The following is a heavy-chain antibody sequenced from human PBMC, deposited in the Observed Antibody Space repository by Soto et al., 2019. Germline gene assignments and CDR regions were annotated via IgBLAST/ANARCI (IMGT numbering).Heavy chain of an antibody. J-gene: IGHJ6*03. CDR2: ISAYNGNT. Sequence: KAAWQSAGCTFSSQGARCRRRTPGGGGEWMGWISAYNGNTNYAQKLQGRVTMTTDTSTSTAYMELRSLRSDDTAVYYCARGSSWGRSDYDYYYREVWGKGTTVTVSS. V-gene: IGHV1-18*01. CDR1: GCTFSSQG. D-gene: IGHD3-16*01. CDR3: ARGSSWGRSDYDYYYREV.